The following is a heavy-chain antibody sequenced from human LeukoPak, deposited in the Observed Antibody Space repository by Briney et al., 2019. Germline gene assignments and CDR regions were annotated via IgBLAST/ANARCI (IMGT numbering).Heavy chain of an antibody. D-gene: IGHD2-2*01. V-gene: IGHV3-48*01. CDR1: GFTFSSYS. J-gene: IGHJ3*02. CDR3: ARARTYCSSTSCYGGAFDI. CDR2: ISSSSSTI. Sequence: PGGSLRLSCAASGFTFSSYSMNWVRQAPGKGLEWVSYISSSSSTIYYADSVKGRFTISRDNAKNSLYLQMNSLGAEDTAVYYCARARTYCSSTSCYGGAFDIWGQGTMVTVSS.